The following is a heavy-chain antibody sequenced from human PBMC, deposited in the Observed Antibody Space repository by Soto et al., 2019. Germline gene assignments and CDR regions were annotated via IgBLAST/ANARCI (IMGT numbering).Heavy chain of an antibody. D-gene: IGHD3-10*01. J-gene: IGHJ6*02. Sequence: QVQLVQSGAEVKKPGSSVKVSCKASGGTFSSYTISWVRQAPGQGLEWMGRIIPILGIANYAQKFQGRGTITADKSTSTAYMELSSLRSEDTAVYYCASLMSSGYYYGMDVWGQGTTGTVSS. V-gene: IGHV1-69*02. CDR3: ASLMSSGYYYGMDV. CDR1: GGTFSSYT. CDR2: IIPILGIA.